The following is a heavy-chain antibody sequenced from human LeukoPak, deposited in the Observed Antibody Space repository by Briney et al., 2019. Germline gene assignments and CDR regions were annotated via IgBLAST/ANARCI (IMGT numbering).Heavy chain of an antibody. CDR2: IKSKTDGGTT. D-gene: IGHD3-22*01. CDR3: TTDRSDSSGGFDY. CDR1: GFTFSSYA. V-gene: IGHV3-15*01. J-gene: IGHJ4*02. Sequence: GGSLRLSCAASGFTFSSYAMSWVRQAPGKGLEWVGRIKSKTDGGTTDYAAPVKGRFTISRDDSKNTLYLQMNSLKTEDTAVYYCTTDRSDSSGGFDYWGQGTLVTVSS.